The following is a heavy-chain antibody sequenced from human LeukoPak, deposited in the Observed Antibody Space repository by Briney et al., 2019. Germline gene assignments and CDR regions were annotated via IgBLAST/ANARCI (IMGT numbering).Heavy chain of an antibody. CDR1: GYTFTVNH. V-gene: IGHV1-2*02. D-gene: IGHD7-27*01. Sequence: ASVKVSCKASGYTFTVNHMYWVRQAPGQGLELMGWINPETGGTNYALKFQGRVTMTGDTSISTAYMELSSLKSDDTAVYYCARELGINAFDIWGQGTMVTVSS. CDR2: INPETGGT. CDR3: ARELGINAFDI. J-gene: IGHJ3*02.